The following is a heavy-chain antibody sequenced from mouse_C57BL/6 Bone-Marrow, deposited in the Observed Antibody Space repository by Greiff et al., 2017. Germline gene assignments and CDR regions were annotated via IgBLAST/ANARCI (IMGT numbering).Heavy chain of an antibody. CDR3: TGSQAWFAY. Sequence: VQLQQSGAELVRPGASVKLSCTASGFNIKDDYMHWVKQRPEQGPEWIGWIDPENGDTEYASKFQGKATITADTSSHTAYLQLSSLTSEDTAVYYCTGSQAWFAYWGQGTLVTVSA. J-gene: IGHJ3*01. CDR2: IDPENGDT. D-gene: IGHD1-1*01. CDR1: GFNIKDDY. V-gene: IGHV14-4*01.